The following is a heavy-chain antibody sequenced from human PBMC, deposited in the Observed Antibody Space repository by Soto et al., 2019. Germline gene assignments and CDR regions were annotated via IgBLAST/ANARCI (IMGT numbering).Heavy chain of an antibody. D-gene: IGHD1-7*01. CDR1: GYTFTSYA. J-gene: IGHJ4*02. CDR2: INASNGNT. V-gene: IGHV1-3*01. Sequence: ASVKVSCKASGYTFTSYATHWVRQPPGQRLEWMGWINASNGNTKYSQKFQGRVTITRDTSASTAYMELSSLRSEDTAVYYCARDRTGTTRCWGQGTLVTVS. CDR3: ARDRTGTTRC.